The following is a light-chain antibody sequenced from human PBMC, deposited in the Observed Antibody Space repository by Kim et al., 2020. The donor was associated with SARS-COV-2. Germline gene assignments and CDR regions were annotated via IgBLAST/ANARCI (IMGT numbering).Light chain of an antibody. CDR1: NIGRKS. CDR2: YDS. CDR3: QVWENTLRT. J-gene: IGLJ2*01. V-gene: IGLV3-21*01. Sequence: VAPGKTARNTCGGNNIGRKSIHWYQHKPGQAPVLVIYYDSDRPPGVSERFSASNSGNTATLAISSVEPEDEADYYCQVWENTLRTFGGGTQLTVL.